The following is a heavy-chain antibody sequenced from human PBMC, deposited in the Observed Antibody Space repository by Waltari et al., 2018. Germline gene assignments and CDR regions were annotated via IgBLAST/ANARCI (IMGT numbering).Heavy chain of an antibody. V-gene: IGHV3-23*01. CDR1: GLRFSTTS. J-gene: IGHJ4*02. Sequence: EAQLLESGGGLIQPGGSLRLSCAASGLRFSTTSMTWVRQVPGKGLEWVSSISGACTGAYYADSIKGRFTISRDNSRNTLSLQMNSLRAEDTALYYCATFKGDHWGQGTLVTVSS. CDR2: ISGACTGA. D-gene: IGHD3-3*02. CDR3: ATFKGDH.